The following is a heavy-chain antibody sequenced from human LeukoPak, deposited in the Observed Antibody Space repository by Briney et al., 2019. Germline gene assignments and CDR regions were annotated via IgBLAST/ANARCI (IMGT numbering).Heavy chain of an antibody. D-gene: IGHD5-24*01. CDR1: GYTFTGYY. J-gene: IGHJ3*02. Sequence: ASVKVSCKASGYTFTGYYIHWVRQAPGQGLEWMGWINPNSGGTNYAQKFQGRVTMTRDTSISTAYMELSRLRSDDTAVYYCAREMATILGRAFDIWGQGTMVTVSS. CDR3: AREMATILGRAFDI. V-gene: IGHV1-2*02. CDR2: INPNSGGT.